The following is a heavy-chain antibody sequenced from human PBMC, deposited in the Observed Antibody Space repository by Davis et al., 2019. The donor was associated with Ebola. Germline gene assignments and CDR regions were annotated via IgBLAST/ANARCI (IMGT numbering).Heavy chain of an antibody. D-gene: IGHD2-15*01. Sequence: SETLSLTCAVYGGSFSGYYWSWIRQPPGKGLEWIGYIYYSGSTYYNPSLKSRVTISVDTSKNQFSLKLSSVTAADTAVYYCARSIVVVVAASGMDVWGQGTTVTVSS. CDR1: GGSFSGYY. CDR3: ARSIVVVVAASGMDV. V-gene: IGHV4-34*01. J-gene: IGHJ6*02. CDR2: IYYSGST.